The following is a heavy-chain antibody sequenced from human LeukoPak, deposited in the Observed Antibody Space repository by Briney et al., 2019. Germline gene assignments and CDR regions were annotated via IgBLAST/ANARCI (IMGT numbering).Heavy chain of an antibody. Sequence: GGSLRLSCAASGFTFSSYAMHWVRQVPGKGLEWVAVISYDGSNKYYADSVKGRFTISRDNSKNTLYLQMNSLRAEDTAVYYCAGGDYDYAFDIWGQGTMVTVSS. CDR2: ISYDGSNK. D-gene: IGHD5-12*01. CDR1: GFTFSSYA. CDR3: AGGDYDYAFDI. J-gene: IGHJ3*02. V-gene: IGHV3-30-3*01.